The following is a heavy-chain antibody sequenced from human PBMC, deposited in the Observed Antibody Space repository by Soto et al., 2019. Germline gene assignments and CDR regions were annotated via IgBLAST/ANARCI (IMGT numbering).Heavy chain of an antibody. V-gene: IGHV1-3*01. Sequence: ASVKVSCKASGYTFTSYGISWVRQAPGQRLEWMGWINAGNGNTKYSQKFQGRVTITRDTSASTAYMELSSLRSEDTAVYYCARGWTLYYFDYWGQGTLVTVSS. CDR3: ARGWTLYYFDY. D-gene: IGHD1-1*01. CDR2: INAGNGNT. J-gene: IGHJ4*02. CDR1: GYTFTSYG.